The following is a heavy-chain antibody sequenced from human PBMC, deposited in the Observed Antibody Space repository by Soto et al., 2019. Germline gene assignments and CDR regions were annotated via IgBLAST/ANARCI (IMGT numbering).Heavy chain of an antibody. CDR1: GGTLRNYG. CDR2: IIPVFGTP. D-gene: IGHD3-22*01. CDR3: GRGDDTKIVVTTYYGMDV. Sequence: SVKVSCKASGGTLRNYGISWVRQAPGQGLEWMGGIIPVFGTPNYAQKFQGRVTITADESTTTVYMEVSSLTSEDTAVYYCGRGDDTKIVVTTYYGMDVWGQGTTVTVSS. V-gene: IGHV1-69*13. J-gene: IGHJ6*02.